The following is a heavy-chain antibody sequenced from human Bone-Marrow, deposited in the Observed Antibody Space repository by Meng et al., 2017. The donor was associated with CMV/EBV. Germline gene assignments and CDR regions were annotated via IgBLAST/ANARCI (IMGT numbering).Heavy chain of an antibody. V-gene: IGHV1-18*01. D-gene: IGHD1-20*01. J-gene: IGHJ6*02. CDR2: ISAYNGNT. Sequence: ASVKVSCKASGYTFTSYGISWVRQAPGQGLEWMGWISAYNGNTNYAQKLQGRVTMTTDTSTSTAYMELRSLRSDDTAVYYCARGSSRPTYNWNYGYYGMDVWGQGTTVTFSS. CDR1: GYTFTSYG. CDR3: ARGSSRPTYNWNYGYYGMDV.